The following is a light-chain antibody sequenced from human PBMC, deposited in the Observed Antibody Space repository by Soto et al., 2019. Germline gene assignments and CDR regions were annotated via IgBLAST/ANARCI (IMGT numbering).Light chain of an antibody. J-gene: IGLJ1*01. Sequence: QSALTQPPSASGSPGQSVTISCTGTSSDVGGHNYVSWYQQHPGKAPKLMIYEVSERPSGVPDRFSGSKSSNTASLTVSGLQAEDEADYYCSSYAGSNNFVFGTGTKVTVL. V-gene: IGLV2-8*01. CDR1: SSDVGGHNY. CDR2: EVS. CDR3: SSYAGSNNFV.